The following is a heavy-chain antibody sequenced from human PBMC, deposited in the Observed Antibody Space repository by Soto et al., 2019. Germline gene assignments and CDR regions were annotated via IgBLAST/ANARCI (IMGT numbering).Heavy chain of an antibody. J-gene: IGHJ3*01. V-gene: IGHV3-33*01. CDR2: IWHDGSQK. CDR3: EGRDDPFYV. CDR1: GFTFSNYG. Sequence: QVQLVESGGGVVQPGTSLRLSCVATGFTFSNYGIHWVRQAPGRGLEWVAVIWHDGSQKYLADSVRGRFTISRDNSKNTVYLQMNSLRAEDTAVYYCEGRDDPFYVWGKGTMVTVSS.